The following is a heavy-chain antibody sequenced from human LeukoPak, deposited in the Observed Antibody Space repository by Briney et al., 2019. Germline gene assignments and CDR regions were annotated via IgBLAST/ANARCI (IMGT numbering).Heavy chain of an antibody. CDR3: ARRDISSGWSFDY. V-gene: IGHV4-4*07. Sequence: SGTLSLTCTVSGGSISNYHWSWIRQPAGKGLEWIGQIHTSGSTNYNPPLKSRVSMSIDTTEDQVSLTIRSVTAADTAFYYCARRDISSGWSFDYWGQGTLVTVSS. CDR1: GGSISNYH. CDR2: IHTSGST. J-gene: IGHJ4*02. D-gene: IGHD6-19*01.